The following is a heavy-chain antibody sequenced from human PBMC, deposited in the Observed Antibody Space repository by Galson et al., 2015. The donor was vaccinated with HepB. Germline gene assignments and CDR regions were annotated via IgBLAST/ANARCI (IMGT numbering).Heavy chain of an antibody. Sequence: SVKVSCKASGYTFPSHAIHWVRQAPGQRLEWMGWINVGNGNSRYSQKFQGRITVTRDISASTAYMELSGLRSEDTAVYYCAREGATGYTFDTCDIWGQGTIVTVSS. J-gene: IGHJ3*02. CDR3: AREGATGYTFDTCDI. D-gene: IGHD5-24*01. CDR2: INVGNGNS. V-gene: IGHV1-3*01. CDR1: GYTFPSHA.